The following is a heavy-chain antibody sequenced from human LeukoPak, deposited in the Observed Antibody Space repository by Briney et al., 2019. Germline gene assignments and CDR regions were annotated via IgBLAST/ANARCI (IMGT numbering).Heavy chain of an antibody. CDR2: ISGSTTTT. J-gene: IGHJ4*02. Sequence: GGSLRLSCAASGFTFSNYNMNWVRQAPGKGLEWVSFISGSTTTTYYSDSVKGRFTISRDNAKNSLFLQMNSLRDEDTAVYYCARSGNYDCWGQGTLVTVSS. D-gene: IGHD1-1*01. CDR1: GFTFSNYN. CDR3: ARSGNYDC. V-gene: IGHV3-48*02.